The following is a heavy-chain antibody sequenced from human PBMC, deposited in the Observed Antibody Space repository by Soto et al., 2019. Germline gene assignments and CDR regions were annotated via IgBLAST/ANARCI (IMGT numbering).Heavy chain of an antibody. CDR2: ISSSSSYI. D-gene: IGHD6-19*01. CDR3: ARDRASSGCLAY. J-gene: IGHJ4*02. Sequence: EVQLVESGGGLVKPGGSLRLSCAASGFTFSSYSMNWVRQAPGKGLEWVSSISSSSSYIYYADSVKGRFTISRDNAKNSLYLQMNSLRAEDTAVYYCARDRASSGCLAYWGQGNLVTVSS. CDR1: GFTFSSYS. V-gene: IGHV3-21*01.